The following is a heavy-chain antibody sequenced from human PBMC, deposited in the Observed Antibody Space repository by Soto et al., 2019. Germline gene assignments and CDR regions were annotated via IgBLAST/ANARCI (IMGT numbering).Heavy chain of an antibody. D-gene: IGHD2-21*02. CDR3: TRYRLTSYYFDF. CDR2: ISFDGSDQ. V-gene: IGHV3-30*03. CDR1: GFAFKSYA. Sequence: PGESLRLSCAASGFAFKSYAMHWVRQAPGKGLEWVALISFDGSDQDYVDSVKGRFTVSRDNSNNSVILHMDSLRAEDTAVYYCTRYRLTSYYFDFWGQGTMVTVSS. J-gene: IGHJ4*02.